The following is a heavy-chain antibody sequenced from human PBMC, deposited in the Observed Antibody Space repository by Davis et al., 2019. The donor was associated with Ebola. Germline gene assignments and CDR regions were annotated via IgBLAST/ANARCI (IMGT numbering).Heavy chain of an antibody. CDR3: ARANLQHYYYGMDV. D-gene: IGHD4-11*01. J-gene: IGHJ6*02. CDR2: IYYSGST. Sequence: MPSETLSLTCAVYGGSFSSYYWSWIRQPPGKGLEWIGYIYYSGSTNYNPSLKSRVTISVDTSKNQFSLKLSSVTAADTAVYYCARANLQHYYYGMDVWGQGTTVTVSS. CDR1: GGSFSSYY. V-gene: IGHV4-59*08.